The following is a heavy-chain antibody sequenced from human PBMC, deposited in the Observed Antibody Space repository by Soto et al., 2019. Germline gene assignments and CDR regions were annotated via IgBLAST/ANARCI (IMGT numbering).Heavy chain of an antibody. CDR3: ARESSSDWISWFDP. J-gene: IGHJ5*02. D-gene: IGHD6-19*01. Sequence: EVQLVESGGGLVQPGGSLRLPCAASGFTFSSYSMNWVRQAPGKGLEWVSYISSSGSTIYYADSVKGRFTISGDNAKNALYLQMNSLRDEDTAVYYCARESSSDWISWFDPWGQGTLVTVSS. V-gene: IGHV3-48*02. CDR2: ISSSGSTI. CDR1: GFTFSSYS.